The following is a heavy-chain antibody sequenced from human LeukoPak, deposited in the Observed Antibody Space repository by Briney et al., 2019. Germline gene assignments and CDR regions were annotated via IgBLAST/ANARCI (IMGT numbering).Heavy chain of an antibody. CDR2: IVGDSGAR. CDR1: GFRLTTYT. Sequence: PGGSLRLSCAASGFRLTTYTVNWVRQAPGKGLEWVSAIVGDSGAREYADSVKGRSTVSRDTSKNTVFLQMNSLRVDDTALYYCAKDKVPDGRWDIDYWGQGTLVTVSS. J-gene: IGHJ4*02. D-gene: IGHD1-26*01. V-gene: IGHV3-23*01. CDR3: AKDKVPDGRWDIDY.